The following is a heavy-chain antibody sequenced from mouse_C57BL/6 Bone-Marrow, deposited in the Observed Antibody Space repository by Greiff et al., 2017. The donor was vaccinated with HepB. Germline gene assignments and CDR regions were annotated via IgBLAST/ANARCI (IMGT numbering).Heavy chain of an antibody. CDR3: ARQITTVVATPYWYFDV. CDR1: GYTFTGYW. D-gene: IGHD1-1*01. Sequence: QVQLQQSGAELMKPGASVKLSCKATGYTFTGYWIEWVKQRPGHGLEWIGEILPGSGSTNYNEKFKGKATFTADTSSNTAYMQLSSLTTEDSAIYYCARQITTVVATPYWYFDVWGTGTTVTVSS. V-gene: IGHV1-9*01. CDR2: ILPGSGST. J-gene: IGHJ1*03.